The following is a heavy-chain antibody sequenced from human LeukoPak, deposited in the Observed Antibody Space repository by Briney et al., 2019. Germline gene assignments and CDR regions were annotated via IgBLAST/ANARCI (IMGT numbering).Heavy chain of an antibody. V-gene: IGHV3-7*05. CDR2: IKQDGSEE. CDR1: GXTFSSYW. J-gene: IGHJ6*02. D-gene: IGHD6-6*01. CDR3: ARDPYSSTWSYGMDV. Sequence: GGSLRLSCAASGXTFSSYWMSWVRQAPGKGLEWVANIKQDGSEEVYVDSVKGRFTISRDNAKNSLFPQLNTLRAEDTAVYYCARDPYSSTWSYGMDVWGQGTTVTVSS.